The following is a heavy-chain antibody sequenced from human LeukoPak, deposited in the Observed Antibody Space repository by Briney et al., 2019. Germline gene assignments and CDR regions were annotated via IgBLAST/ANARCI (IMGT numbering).Heavy chain of an antibody. Sequence: SETLSLTCTVSGGSISSYYWGWIRQPPGKGLEWIGYIYYSGSTNYNPSLKSRVTISVDTSKNQFSLKLSSVTAAGTAVYYCARSQNYGSGDYWSQGTLVTVSS. CDR2: IYYSGST. CDR1: GGSISSYY. V-gene: IGHV4-59*01. D-gene: IGHD3-10*01. J-gene: IGHJ4*02. CDR3: ARSQNYGSGDY.